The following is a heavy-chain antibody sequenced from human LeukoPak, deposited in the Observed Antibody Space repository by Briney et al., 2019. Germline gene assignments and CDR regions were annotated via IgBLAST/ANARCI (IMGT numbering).Heavy chain of an antibody. CDR2: IGTVGDT. J-gene: IGHJ2*01. V-gene: IGHV3-13*01. CDR3: ARETLDIGGDYGWYFDL. D-gene: IGHD1-26*01. Sequence: GGSLRLSCAASGFTFSIDDMHWVRQATGKGLEWVSAIGTVGDTYYPGSVKGRFTISRENAKNSLYLQMNSLRDGDTAVYYCARETLDIGGDYGWYFDLWGRGTLVTVSS. CDR1: GFTFSIDD.